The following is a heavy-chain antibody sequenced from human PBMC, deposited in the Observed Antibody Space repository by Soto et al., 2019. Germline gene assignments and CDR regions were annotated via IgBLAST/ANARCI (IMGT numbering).Heavy chain of an antibody. V-gene: IGHV3-74*01. D-gene: IGHD3-16*01. Sequence: AGSLRLSCAPSGFTFSSYWMHWFRHDPGMGLVWVATINPEGTTTQYADFVKGRFTVSRDNARTTLFLQMNGLRAEAPALYSCAKDPSWGQSDYWGRGTLVTVSS. CDR1: GFTFSSYW. CDR3: AKDPSWGQSDY. J-gene: IGHJ4*02. CDR2: INPEGTTT.